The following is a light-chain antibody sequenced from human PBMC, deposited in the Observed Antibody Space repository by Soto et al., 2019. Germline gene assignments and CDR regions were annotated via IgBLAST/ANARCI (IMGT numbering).Light chain of an antibody. Sequence: EIVLTQSPATLSLSPGERATLSCRASQSVSSYLAWYQQKPGQAPRLLISDASIRAAGVPGSFRGGGSETDFTLTITSLAPEDSAVYFCQQRRTWPRVTFGGGTKVDIK. V-gene: IGKV3-11*01. CDR1: QSVSSY. CDR2: DAS. J-gene: IGKJ4*01. CDR3: QQRRTWPRVT.